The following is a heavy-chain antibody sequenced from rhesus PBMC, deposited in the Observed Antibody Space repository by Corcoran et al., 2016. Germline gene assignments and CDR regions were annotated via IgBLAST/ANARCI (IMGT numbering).Heavy chain of an antibody. V-gene: IGHV3S22*01. J-gene: IGHJ4*01. CDR2: IRNHVDGGTA. Sequence: EVQLVESGGGLAKPGGSLRLSCAASGFTFSDYFMSWVRQAPGKGPGWVGFIRNHVDGGTADYAASLKGRFTISRDDSKNIVSLQMSSLRTEDTAVYYCTRDRRSTEFLEYDYWGQGVLVTVSS. CDR1: GFTFSDYF. D-gene: IGHD3-3*01. CDR3: TRDRRSTEFLEYDY.